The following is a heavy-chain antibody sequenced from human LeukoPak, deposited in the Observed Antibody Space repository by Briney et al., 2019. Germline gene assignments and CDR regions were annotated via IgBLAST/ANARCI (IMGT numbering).Heavy chain of an antibody. D-gene: IGHD4-23*01. CDR1: GFAFSGYS. CDR2: ITSSSSYI. J-gene: IGHJ5*02. CDR3: ARCGGGNPRWFDP. V-gene: IGHV3-21*01. Sequence: GGSLRLSCAASGFAFSGYSMNWVRQAPGKGLEWVSSITSSSSYIYYSDSVKGRFTISRDNARNSMYLQMNSLRAEDTAVYYCARCGGGNPRWFDPWGQGTLVTVSS.